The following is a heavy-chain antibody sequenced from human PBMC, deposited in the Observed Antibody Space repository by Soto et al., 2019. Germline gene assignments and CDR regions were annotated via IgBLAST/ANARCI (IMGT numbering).Heavy chain of an antibody. Sequence: NPSETLSLTCTVAGASMSGNYWTWVRQPPGKGLEWIGNMFYSGTTNYNPSLRSRVTMSLDTSVNQFSLRLSSVTAADTAVYYCARPNMWYGKILQWGRGTLVTVS. CDR2: MFYSGTT. CDR3: ARPNMWYGKILQ. V-gene: IGHV4-59*01. J-gene: IGHJ1*01. D-gene: IGHD2-15*01. CDR1: GASMSGNY.